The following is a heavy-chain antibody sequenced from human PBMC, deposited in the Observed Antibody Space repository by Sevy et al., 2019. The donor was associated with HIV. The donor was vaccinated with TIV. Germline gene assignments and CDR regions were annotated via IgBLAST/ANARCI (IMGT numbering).Heavy chain of an antibody. CDR3: ARYQRGKGWYNWFDP. V-gene: IGHV3-53*01. CDR2: IYSGGST. CDR1: GFTVSSNY. Sequence: GGSLRLSCAASGFTVSSNYMSWVRQAPGKGLEWVSVIYSGGSTYYADSVKGRFTISRDNSKNTLYLQMNSLRAEDTAVYYCARYQRGKGWYNWFDPWGQGTLVTVSS. J-gene: IGHJ5*02. D-gene: IGHD2-2*01.